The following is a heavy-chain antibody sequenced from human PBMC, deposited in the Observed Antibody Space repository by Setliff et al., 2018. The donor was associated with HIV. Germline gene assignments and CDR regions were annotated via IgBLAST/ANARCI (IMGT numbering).Heavy chain of an antibody. Sequence: ASVKVSCKASGYTFTSYAMHWVRQAPGQRLEWMGWINAGNGNTKYSQKFQGRVTITRDTSASTAYMELSSLRSEDTAVYYCARVGQFLEPYGMEVWGQGTTVTVSS. J-gene: IGHJ6*02. CDR1: GYTFTSYA. CDR3: ARVGQFLEPYGMEV. D-gene: IGHD3-3*01. V-gene: IGHV1-3*01. CDR2: INAGNGNT.